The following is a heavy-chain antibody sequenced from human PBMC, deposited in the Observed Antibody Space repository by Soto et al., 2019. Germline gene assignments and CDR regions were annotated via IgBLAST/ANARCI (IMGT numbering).Heavy chain of an antibody. J-gene: IGHJ4*02. D-gene: IGHD3-22*01. V-gene: IGHV3-21*01. CDR1: GFTFNRYS. CDR3: AREADFASSGYVLDY. Sequence: PGGSLRRSCGASGFTFNRYSMNWVRQAPGKGLEWVSSVTSSSSSMLYADSVKGRFTISRDDAKDSLFLQMNSLRADDTAVYYCAREADFASSGYVLDYWGQGTLVTVSS. CDR2: VTSSSSSM.